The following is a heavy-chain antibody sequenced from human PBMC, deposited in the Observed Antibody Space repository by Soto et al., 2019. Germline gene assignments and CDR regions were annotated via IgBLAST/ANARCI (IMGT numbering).Heavy chain of an antibody. Sequence: NPSETLSLTCTVSGGSISTYYWSWIRQPPGKGLEWIGYIYYSGSTNYNPSLKSRVTISLDTSKNQFSLRLSSVTAADTAVYYCARETYSSGWYYWFDPWGQGTQVTVSS. CDR2: IYYSGST. CDR1: GGSISTYY. J-gene: IGHJ5*02. V-gene: IGHV4-59*01. CDR3: ARETYSSGWYYWFDP. D-gene: IGHD6-19*01.